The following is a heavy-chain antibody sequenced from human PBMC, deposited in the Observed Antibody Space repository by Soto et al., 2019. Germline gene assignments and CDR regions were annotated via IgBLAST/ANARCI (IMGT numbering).Heavy chain of an antibody. D-gene: IGHD6-19*01. CDR1: VDSVSSNSAA. V-gene: IGHV6-1*01. CDR2: TYYRSKWYN. CDR3: ARDSSSGLYYYYYYGMDV. J-gene: IGHJ6*02. Sequence: PSQTLSLTCAISVDSVSSNSAAWNCIRQSPSRGLEWLGRTYYRSKWYNDYAVSVKSRITINPDTSKDQFSLQLNSVTPEDTAVYYCARDSSSGLYYYYYYGMDVWGQGTTVTVSS.